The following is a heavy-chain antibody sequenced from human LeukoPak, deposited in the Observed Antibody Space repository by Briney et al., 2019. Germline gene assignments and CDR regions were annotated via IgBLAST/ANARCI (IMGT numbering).Heavy chain of an antibody. D-gene: IGHD3-16*01. CDR1: GFTFSTYW. J-gene: IGHJ4*02. CDR3: THSLKRITFGY. V-gene: IGHV3-15*01. CDR2: IKSKTDGGTT. Sequence: GGSLRLSCAASGFTFSTYWMSWVRQAPGKGLEWVGRIKSKTDGGTTDYAAPVKGRFTISRDDSKNTLYLQMNSLKTEGTAVYYCTHSLKRITFGYWGQGTLVTVSS.